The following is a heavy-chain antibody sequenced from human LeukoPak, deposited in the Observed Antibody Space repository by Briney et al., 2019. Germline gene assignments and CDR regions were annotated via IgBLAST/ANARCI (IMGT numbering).Heavy chain of an antibody. Sequence: GGSLRLSCAASGFTFSSHGMNWVRQAPGKGLEWASGITGGGTTYYADSVKGRVTISRDNAKNSLYLQMNSLRAEDTAVYYCAELGITMIGGVWGKGTTVTISS. V-gene: IGHV3-23*01. CDR1: GFTFSSHG. CDR2: ITGGGTT. J-gene: IGHJ6*04. D-gene: IGHD3-10*02. CDR3: AELGITMIGGV.